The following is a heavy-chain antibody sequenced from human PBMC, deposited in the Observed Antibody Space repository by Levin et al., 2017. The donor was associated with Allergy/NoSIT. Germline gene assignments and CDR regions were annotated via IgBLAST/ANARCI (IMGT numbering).Heavy chain of an antibody. V-gene: IGHV3-53*01. D-gene: IGHD3-10*01. CDR1: GFTITTHY. Sequence: GESLKISCAASGFTITTHYMNWVRQAPGKGLEWVSVIYTSGNTYYADSVKGRFTTSRDNFRNTLFLQMNSLTAEDTAIYYCARDRFLDGSASGGWFDSWDQGTLVTVSS. CDR2: IYTSGNT. CDR3: ARDRFLDGSASGGWFDS. J-gene: IGHJ5*01.